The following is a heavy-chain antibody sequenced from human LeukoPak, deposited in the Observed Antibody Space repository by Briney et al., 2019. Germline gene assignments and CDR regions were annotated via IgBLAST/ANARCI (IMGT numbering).Heavy chain of an antibody. D-gene: IGHD2-21*02. CDR1: GGSISSGGYY. Sequence: SQTLSLTCTVSGGSISSGGYYWSWIRQHPGKGLEWIGYIYYSGSTYYNPSLKSRVTISVDTSKNQFSLKLSSVTAADTAVHYCARDLTYCGGDCHWFDPWGQGTLVTVSS. J-gene: IGHJ5*02. CDR2: IYYSGST. V-gene: IGHV4-31*03. CDR3: ARDLTYCGGDCHWFDP.